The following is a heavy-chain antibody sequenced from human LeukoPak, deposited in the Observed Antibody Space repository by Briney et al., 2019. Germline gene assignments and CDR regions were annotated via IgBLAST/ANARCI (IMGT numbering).Heavy chain of an antibody. CDR2: IYYSGST. V-gene: IGHV4-59*06. CDR3: AIGFGTF. Sequence: PSETLSLTCAVYGGSLSGYSWTWIRQPPGKGLEWIGYIYYSGSTYYNPSLKSRVTISVDTSKNQFSLKLSSVTAADTAVYYCAIGFGTFWGQGTLVAVSS. CDR1: GGSLSGYS. D-gene: IGHD3-10*01. J-gene: IGHJ4*02.